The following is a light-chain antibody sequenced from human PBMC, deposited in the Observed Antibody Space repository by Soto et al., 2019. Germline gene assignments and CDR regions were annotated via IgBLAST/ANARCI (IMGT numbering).Light chain of an antibody. Sequence: DVQMTQSPSAMSASVGDIVTIACRASQDISRFVAWFQHKPGRAPERLIYETSNLQPGVPSRFSGSGSGTEVAVSISGLPPEDFATYHCLRHNTYPYNFGQGTELEIK. CDR1: QDISRF. V-gene: IGKV1-17*03. CDR3: LRHNTYPYN. J-gene: IGKJ2*01. CDR2: ETS.